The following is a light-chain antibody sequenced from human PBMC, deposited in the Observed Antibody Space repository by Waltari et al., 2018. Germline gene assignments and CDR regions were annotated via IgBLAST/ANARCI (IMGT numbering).Light chain of an antibody. CDR1: RLSRYY. J-gene: IGLJ2*01. Sequence: SSELTQDPVVSVAMGQTVRITCQGDRLSRYYSSWYKQRPGQAPILVMFDKNNRPSGVPDRFSGSSSDNSASLTITGAQAEDEASYYCHSRDATGVGGSFGGGTKLTVL. CDR2: DKN. V-gene: IGLV3-19*01. CDR3: HSRDATGVGGS.